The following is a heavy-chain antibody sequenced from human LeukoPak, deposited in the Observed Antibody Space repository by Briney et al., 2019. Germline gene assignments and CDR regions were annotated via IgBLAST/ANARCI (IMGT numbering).Heavy chain of an antibody. CDR2: IRYDGSNK. J-gene: IGHJ4*02. CDR1: GFTFGDYA. Sequence: GGSLRLSCTASGFTFGDYAMTWVRQAPGKGLEWVAFIRYDGSNKYYADSVKGRFTISRDNSKNTLYLQMNSLRAEDTAVYYCARAWEMAQPNDYWGQGTLVTVSS. CDR3: ARAWEMAQPNDY. V-gene: IGHV3-30*02. D-gene: IGHD5-24*01.